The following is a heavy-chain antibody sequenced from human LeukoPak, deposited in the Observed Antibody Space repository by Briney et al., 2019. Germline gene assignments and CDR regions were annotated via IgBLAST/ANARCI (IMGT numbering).Heavy chain of an antibody. CDR3: ARHVAGIDIFDY. CDR2: IYYSGST. CDR1: GGSISSYY. Sequence: PSETLSPTCTVSGGSISSYYWSWIRQPPGKGLEWIGYIYYSGSTNYNPSLKSRVTISVDTSKNQFSLKLSSVTAADTAVYYCARHVAGIDIFDYWGQGTLVTVSS. D-gene: IGHD6-19*01. J-gene: IGHJ4*02. V-gene: IGHV4-59*08.